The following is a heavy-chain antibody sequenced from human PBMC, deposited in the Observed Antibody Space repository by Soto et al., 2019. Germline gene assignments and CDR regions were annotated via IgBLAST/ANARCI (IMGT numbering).Heavy chain of an antibody. Sequence: GGSLRLSCAASGFTFSGYAMSWVRQAPGKGLEWVSTLSGSGGSTYYADSVKGRFTISGDNSKNTLYLQMHSLRAEDTAVYYCANHYGVYSYFDPWGQGTLVTVSS. V-gene: IGHV3-23*01. CDR1: GFTFSGYA. CDR3: ANHYGVYSYFDP. D-gene: IGHD4-17*01. CDR2: LSGSGGST. J-gene: IGHJ5*02.